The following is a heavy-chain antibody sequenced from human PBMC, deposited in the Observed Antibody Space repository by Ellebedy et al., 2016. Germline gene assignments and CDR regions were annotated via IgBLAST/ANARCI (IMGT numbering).Heavy chain of an antibody. CDR3: ARSTLGRGWYFDL. CDR2: INSDGSST. CDR1: GFTFSSYW. J-gene: IGHJ2*01. V-gene: IGHV3-74*01. D-gene: IGHD1-26*01. Sequence: GGSLRLSCAASGFTFSSYWMHWVRQAPGKGLVWVSRINSDGSSTSYADSVKGRFTISRDNAKNTLYLQMNSLRAEDTAVYYCARSTLGRGWYFDLWGRGTLVTVSS.